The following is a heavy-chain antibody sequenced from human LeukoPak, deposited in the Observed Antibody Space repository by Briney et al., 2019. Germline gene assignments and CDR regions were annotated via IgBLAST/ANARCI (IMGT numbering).Heavy chain of an antibody. CDR3: AKDTGGTSGSSSYFDY. D-gene: IGHD3-3*01. Sequence: GGSLRLSCAASGFTFDDYAMHWVRQAPGKGLEWVSLISWDGGSTYYADSVKGRFTISRDNSKNSLHLQMISLRAEDTALYYCAKDTGGTSGSSSYFDYWGQGTLVTVSS. J-gene: IGHJ4*02. CDR1: GFTFDDYA. CDR2: ISWDGGST. V-gene: IGHV3-43D*03.